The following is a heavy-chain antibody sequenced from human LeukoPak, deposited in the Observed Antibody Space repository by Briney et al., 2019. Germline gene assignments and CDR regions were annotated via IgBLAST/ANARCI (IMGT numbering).Heavy chain of an antibody. J-gene: IGHJ6*02. CDR2: INAGDGDT. Sequence: ASVKVSCKASGYTFTGYTIHWVRQAPGQRLEWMGWINAGDGDTKYSQKFQGRVTITRDTSASTAYMQLSSLRSEDAAVYYCARGLGIYYYYGMDVWGQGTTVTVSS. CDR3: ARGLGIYYYYGMDV. D-gene: IGHD7-27*01. V-gene: IGHV1-3*01. CDR1: GYTFTGYT.